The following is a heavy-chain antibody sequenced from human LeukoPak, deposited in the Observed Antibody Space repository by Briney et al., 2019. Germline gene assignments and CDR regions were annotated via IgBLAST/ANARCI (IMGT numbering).Heavy chain of an antibody. D-gene: IGHD1-1*01. J-gene: IGHJ4*02. V-gene: IGHV3-21*01. Sequence: GGSLRLSCAASGFIFRTYTMNWVRQAPGKGLEWVASISTTSSYIYYADSVKGRFTISRGNAKNSLYLQMNSLTAEDTAVYYCARGYDPIDYWGQGTLVTVSS. CDR2: ISTTSSYI. CDR1: GFIFRTYT. CDR3: ARGYDPIDY.